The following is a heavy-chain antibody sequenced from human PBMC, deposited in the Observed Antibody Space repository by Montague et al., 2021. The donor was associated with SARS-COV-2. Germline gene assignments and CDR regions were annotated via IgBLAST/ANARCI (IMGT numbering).Heavy chain of an antibody. D-gene: IGHD1-1*01. CDR2: IFVGAST. Sequence: SETLSLTCSVSGGSISGYYWCWVRQAAGKRLEWIGRIFVGASTDYNPSLMSRFSLSGDKSKNQFSLKVTSVTAADTAIYDCARGMAPEVRWFDSWGHGMSVTVSS. CDR3: ARGMAPEVRWFDS. CDR1: GGSISGYY. J-gene: IGHJ5*01. V-gene: IGHV4-4*07.